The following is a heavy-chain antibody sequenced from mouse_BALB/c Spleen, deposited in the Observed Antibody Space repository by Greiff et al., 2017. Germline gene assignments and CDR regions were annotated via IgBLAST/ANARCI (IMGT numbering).Heavy chain of an antibody. Sequence: EVKLMESGGGLVQPGGSLKLSCAASGFTFSSYTISWVRQPPEKRLEWVAYISNGGGSTYYPDTVKGRFTISRDNAKNTLYLQMSSLKSEDTAMYYCARHEGYYAMDYWGQGTSVTVSS. V-gene: IGHV5-12-2*01. J-gene: IGHJ4*01. CDR1: GFTFSSYT. CDR3: ARHEGYYAMDY. CDR2: ISNGGGST.